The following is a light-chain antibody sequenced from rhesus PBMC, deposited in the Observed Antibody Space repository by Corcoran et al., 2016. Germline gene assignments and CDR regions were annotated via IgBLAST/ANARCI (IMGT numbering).Light chain of an antibody. V-gene: IGKV1-22*01. J-gene: IGKJ1*01. Sequence: DIQMTQSPSSLSASVGDTVTITCRASQSISSWLAWYQQKPGKAPGLLIYKASSLQSGVPSRFSGSGSGTDVTLTISSLQSEDFATYYCQQYSSSPWTFGQGTKVEIK. CDR2: KAS. CDR1: QSISSW. CDR3: QQYSSSPWT.